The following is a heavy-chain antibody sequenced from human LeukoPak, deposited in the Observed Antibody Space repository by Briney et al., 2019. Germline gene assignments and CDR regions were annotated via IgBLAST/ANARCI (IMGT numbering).Heavy chain of an antibody. CDR3: AKPRYYDFWSGFDY. J-gene: IGHJ4*02. D-gene: IGHD3-3*01. CDR2: ISGSGGST. V-gene: IGHV3-23*01. Sequence: GGSLRLSCAASGFTFSTYAVNWVRQAPGKGLEWVSTISGSGGSTYYADSVKGRFTISRDNSKNTLYLQMNSLRAEDTAVYYCAKPRYYDFWSGFDYWGQGTLVTVSS. CDR1: GFTFSTYA.